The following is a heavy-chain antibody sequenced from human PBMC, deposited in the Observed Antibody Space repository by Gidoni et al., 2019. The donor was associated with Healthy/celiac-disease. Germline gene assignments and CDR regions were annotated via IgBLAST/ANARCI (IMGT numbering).Heavy chain of an antibody. CDR3: ARLWVTTGYYFDY. CDR2: ISSSSSYI. V-gene: IGHV3-21*01. Sequence: EVQLVESGGGRVKPGGSRRLAGAASGVTCSSYSMNWVRQAPGKGLEGVSSISSSSSYISYAVSVKGRFTISRDNAKNSLYLQMNSLSAEDTAVYYCARLWVTTGYYFDYWGQGTLVTVSS. CDR1: GVTCSSYS. J-gene: IGHJ4*02. D-gene: IGHD4-17*01.